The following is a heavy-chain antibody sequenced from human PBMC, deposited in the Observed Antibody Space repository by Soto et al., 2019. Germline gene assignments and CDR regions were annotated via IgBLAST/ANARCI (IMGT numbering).Heavy chain of an antibody. CDR1: GGSISSSSYY. CDR2: IYYSGST. Sequence: PSETLSLTCTVSGGSISSSSYYWGWIRQPPGKGLEWIGSIYYSGSTYYNPSLKSRVTISVDTSKNQFSLKLSSVTAADTAVYYCATLLPRTPGRRGSSSGMVDYWGQGTLVTVSS. V-gene: IGHV4-39*01. J-gene: IGHJ4*02. D-gene: IGHD6-6*01. CDR3: ATLLPRTPGRRGSSSGMVDY.